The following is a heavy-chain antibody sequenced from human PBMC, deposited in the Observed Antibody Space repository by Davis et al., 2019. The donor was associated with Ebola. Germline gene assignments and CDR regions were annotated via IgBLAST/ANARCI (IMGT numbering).Heavy chain of an antibody. J-gene: IGHJ4*02. Sequence: GESLKISCAASEFDVSSNYISWVRQAPGKGLEWVSVIYSGGKKYYADSVKGRFTISRDNSKNTLYLQMNSLRAEDTAVYYCAKIQRGYWGQGTLVTVSS. CDR2: IYSGGKK. CDR1: EFDVSSNY. V-gene: IGHV3-66*02. CDR3: AKIQRGY.